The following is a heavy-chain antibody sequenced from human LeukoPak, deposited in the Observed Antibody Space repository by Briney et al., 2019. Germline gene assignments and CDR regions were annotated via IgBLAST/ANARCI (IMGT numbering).Heavy chain of an antibody. J-gene: IGHJ3*02. V-gene: IGHV4-59*01. CDR2: IYYSGST. CDR1: GGSISSYY. D-gene: IGHD3-22*01. CDR3: GRADSSGYYLAFDI. Sequence: SETLSLTCTVSGGSISSYYWSWIRQPPGKGLEWIGYIYYSGSTNYNPSLKSRVTISVDTSKNQFSLKLSSVTAADTAVYYCGRADSSGYYLAFDIWGQGTMVTVSS.